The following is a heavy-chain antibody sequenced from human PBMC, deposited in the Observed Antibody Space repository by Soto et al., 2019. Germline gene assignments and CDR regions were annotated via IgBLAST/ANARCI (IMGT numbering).Heavy chain of an antibody. CDR1: GYTFTSYG. Sequence: GASVKVSCKASGYTFTSYGISWVRQAPGQGLEWMGWISAYNGNTNYAQKHQGRVTMTTDTSTSTAYMELRSLRSDDTAVYYCARDLRARIDYWFDPWGQGTLVTVSS. CDR3: ARDLRARIDYWFDP. J-gene: IGHJ5*02. D-gene: IGHD2-15*01. CDR2: ISAYNGNT. V-gene: IGHV1-18*04.